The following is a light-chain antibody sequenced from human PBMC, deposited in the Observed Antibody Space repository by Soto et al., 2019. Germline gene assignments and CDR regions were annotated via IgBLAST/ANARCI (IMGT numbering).Light chain of an antibody. J-gene: IGLJ1*01. CDR2: EGS. Sequence: QSVLTQPASVSGSPGQSITISCTGTTSDVGSYNLVSWYQQHPGKAPKLMIYEGSKRSSGVSNRFSGSKSGKPASLTISGLQAEDEADYYCCSYAGSSPYVFGTGTKVTVL. CDR3: CSYAGSSPYV. V-gene: IGLV2-23*01. CDR1: TSDVGSYNL.